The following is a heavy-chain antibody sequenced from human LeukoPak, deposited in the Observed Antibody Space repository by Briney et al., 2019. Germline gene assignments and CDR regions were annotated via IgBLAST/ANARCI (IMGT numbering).Heavy chain of an antibody. Sequence: SLRLSXXXSGXXFSTSGMHWVRQAPGKGLEWVADIWYDGSYKYYADSVQGRFIISRDNSINMVYLEMNSLRAEDTAVYYCARDKGTRSLDHWGQGTLVTVSS. V-gene: IGHV3-33*01. CDR1: GXXFSTSG. CDR3: ARDKGTRSLDH. CDR2: IWYDGSYK. D-gene: IGHD1-14*01. J-gene: IGHJ4*02.